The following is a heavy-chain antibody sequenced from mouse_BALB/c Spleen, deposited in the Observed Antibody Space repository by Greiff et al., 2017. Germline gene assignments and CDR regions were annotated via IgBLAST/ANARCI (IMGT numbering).Heavy chain of an antibody. Sequence: DVHLVESGGGLVQPGGSRKLSCAASGFTFSSFGMHWVRQAPEKGLEWVAYISSGSSTIYYADTVKGRFTISRDNPKNTLFLQMTSLRSEDTAMYYCARGEYGNYGFAYWGQGTLVTVSA. V-gene: IGHV5-17*02. CDR3: ARGEYGNYGFAY. CDR1: GFTFSSFG. D-gene: IGHD2-10*02. J-gene: IGHJ3*01. CDR2: ISSGSSTI.